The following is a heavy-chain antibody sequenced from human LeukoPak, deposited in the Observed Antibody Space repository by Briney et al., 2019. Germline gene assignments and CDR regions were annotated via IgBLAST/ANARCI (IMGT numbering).Heavy chain of an antibody. CDR3: ARDQRYCSSSSCPWEPFDY. CDR2: INWNGGST. J-gene: IGHJ4*02. Sequence: GGSLRLSCAASGFTFDDYGMSWVRQAPGKGLEWVSGINWNGGSTGYADSVKGRFTIPRDNAKNSLYLQMNSLRAEDTAVYYCARDQRYCSSSSCPWEPFDYWGQGTLVTVSS. D-gene: IGHD2-2*01. CDR1: GFTFDDYG. V-gene: IGHV3-20*04.